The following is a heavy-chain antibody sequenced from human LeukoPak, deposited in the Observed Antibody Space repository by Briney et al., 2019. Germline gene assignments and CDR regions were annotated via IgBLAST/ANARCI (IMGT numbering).Heavy chain of an antibody. V-gene: IGHV1-2*06. J-gene: IGHJ4*02. Sequence: GASVRVSCKASGYTFTRYHIHWVRQAPGQELEWVGRINPYSGDTNVEQKFQGRVNMTRATSITTAYMDLSSLTPDDTAVYFCARDQGSLTRSWYTGYWGQGTQVTVSS. D-gene: IGHD6-13*01. CDR1: GYTFTRYH. CDR2: INPYSGDT. CDR3: ARDQGSLTRSWYTGY.